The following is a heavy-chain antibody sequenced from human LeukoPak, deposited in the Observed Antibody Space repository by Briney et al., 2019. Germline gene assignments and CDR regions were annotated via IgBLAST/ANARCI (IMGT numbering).Heavy chain of an antibody. J-gene: IGHJ5*02. D-gene: IGHD3-3*01. V-gene: IGHV5-51*01. CDR3: ARQGGFLEWLLYDWFDP. CDR2: IYPGDSDT. Sequence: GESLKISCKGSGYSFTSYWIGWVRQMPGKGLEWMGIIYPGDSDTRYSPSFQGQVTISADKSISTAYLQWSSLKASDTAMYYCARQGGFLEWLLYDWFDPWGQGTLVTVSS. CDR1: GYSFTSYW.